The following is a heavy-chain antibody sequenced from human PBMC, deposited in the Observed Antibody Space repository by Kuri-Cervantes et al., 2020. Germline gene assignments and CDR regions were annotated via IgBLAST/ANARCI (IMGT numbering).Heavy chain of an antibody. CDR2: IYSGGDT. D-gene: IGHD2-2*01. CDR3: ARTSRSDY. V-gene: IGHV3-53*01. J-gene: IGHJ4*02. Sequence: LSLTCAASGFTVSNNYMSWVRQAPGKGLEYISVIYSGGDTYYADSVKGRFTISRDNAKNSLYLQMNSLRAEDTAVYYCARTSRSDYWGQGTLVTVSS. CDR1: GFTVSNNY.